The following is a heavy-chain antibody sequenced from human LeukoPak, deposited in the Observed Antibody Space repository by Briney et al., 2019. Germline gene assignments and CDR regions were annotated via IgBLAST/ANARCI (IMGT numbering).Heavy chain of an antibody. J-gene: IGHJ4*02. CDR3: ARPSGNCGGDCYRLSY. V-gene: IGHV1-8*01. CDR1: GYTFTSYD. Sequence: GASVKVSCTASGYTFTSYDINWVRQATGQGLEWMGWMNPNSGNTGYAQKFQGRVTMTRNTSITTAYMELSSLESEDTALYYCARPSGNCGGDCYRLSYWGQGSLVSVSS. D-gene: IGHD2-21*02. CDR2: MNPNSGNT.